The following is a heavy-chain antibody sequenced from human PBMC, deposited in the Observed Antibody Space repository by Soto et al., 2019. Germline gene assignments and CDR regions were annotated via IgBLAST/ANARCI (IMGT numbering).Heavy chain of an antibody. Sequence: QVYLVQSGAEMKKPGSSVKVSCKVSGGDLRNSGISWVRQAPGQGLEWMGGIFPLLAMVDYSQKFQGRVTITADESTNTAYMDLGSLRSEDTAVYYCAKEDGAGFNSWGQGTLVIVSS. CDR2: IFPLLAMV. J-gene: IGHJ5*01. CDR3: AKEDGAGFNS. V-gene: IGHV1-69*04. D-gene: IGHD1-26*01. CDR1: GGDLRNSG.